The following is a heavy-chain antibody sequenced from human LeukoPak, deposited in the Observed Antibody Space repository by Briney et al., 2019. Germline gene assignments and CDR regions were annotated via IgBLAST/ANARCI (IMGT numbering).Heavy chain of an antibody. J-gene: IGHJ4*02. CDR2: ISGSGGST. D-gene: IGHD6-6*01. V-gene: IGHV3-23*01. Sequence: GGSLGLSCAASGFTSSSYAMSWVRQAPGKGLEWVSAISGSGGSTYYADSVKGRFTISRDNSKNTLYLQMNSLRAEDTAVYYCAKDEYSSSAEVFDYWGQGTLVTVSS. CDR3: AKDEYSSSAEVFDY. CDR1: GFTSSSYA.